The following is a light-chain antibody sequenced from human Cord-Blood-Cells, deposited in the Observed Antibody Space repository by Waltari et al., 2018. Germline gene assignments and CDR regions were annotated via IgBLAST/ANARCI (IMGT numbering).Light chain of an antibody. CDR1: SSDVGGYNY. CDR3: SSYTSSSTLV. CDR2: DVS. J-gene: IGLJ3*02. Sequence: QSALTQPASVSGSPGQSNTISCAGPSSDVGGYNYVSWYQQHPGKAPKLRIYDVSNRPAGVSNRFSGSKSGNTAALTISGLQAEDEADYYCSSYTSSSTLVFGGGTKLTVL. V-gene: IGLV2-14*01.